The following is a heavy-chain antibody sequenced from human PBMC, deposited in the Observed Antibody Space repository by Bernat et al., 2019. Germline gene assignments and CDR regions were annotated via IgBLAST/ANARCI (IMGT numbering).Heavy chain of an antibody. CDR2: ISASGDTT. J-gene: IGHJ2*01. CDR3: AKGGGNLPHWYFDL. V-gene: IGHV3-23*01. Sequence: EVQLLESGGGLVQPGGSLRLSCAASGFTFSSYAMTWVRQAPGNGLEWVSTISASGDTTYYADSVKGRFTISRDYSKNTLYLQMNSLRAEDTAVYYCAKGGGNLPHWYFDLWGRGTLVTASS. D-gene: IGHD4-23*01. CDR1: GFTFSSYA.